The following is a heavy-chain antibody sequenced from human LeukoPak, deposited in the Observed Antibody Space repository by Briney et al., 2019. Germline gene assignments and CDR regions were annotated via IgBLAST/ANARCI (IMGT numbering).Heavy chain of an antibody. CDR1: GGSLSSYY. J-gene: IGHJ5*02. CDR3: ARDRGITKDANWFDP. D-gene: IGHD3-10*01. V-gene: IGHV4-4*07. Sequence: SETLSLTCTVSGGSLSSYYWSWIRQPAGKGLEWIGRIYTSGSTNYNPSLKSRVTMSVDTSKNQFTLKLSSVSAADTAVYYCARDRGITKDANWFDPWGQGTLVTVSS. CDR2: IYTSGST.